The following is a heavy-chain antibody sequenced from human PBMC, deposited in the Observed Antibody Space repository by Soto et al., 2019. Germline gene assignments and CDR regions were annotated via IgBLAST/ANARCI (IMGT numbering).Heavy chain of an antibody. D-gene: IGHD3-10*01. Sequence: PSETLSLTCTVSGGSISSSSYYWGWIRQPPGKGLEWIGSIYYSGSTYYNPSLKSRVTISVDTSKNQFSLKLSSVTAADTAVYYCASRITMVRGVISDNWFDPWGQGTLVTVSS. CDR3: ASRITMVRGVISDNWFDP. V-gene: IGHV4-39*01. J-gene: IGHJ5*02. CDR2: IYYSGST. CDR1: GGSISSSSYY.